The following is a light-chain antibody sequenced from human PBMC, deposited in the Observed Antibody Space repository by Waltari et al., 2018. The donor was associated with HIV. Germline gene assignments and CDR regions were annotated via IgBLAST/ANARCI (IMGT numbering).Light chain of an antibody. Sequence: EIVLTQSPGTLSVSPGERATLSCRASQSVRSTSLAWCQQKPGQAPRLLIYGASSRATGFPDRFSGSGSGTDFTLTISRLEPEDFAVYYCQQCGNSPWTFGQGTKVEIK. CDR2: GAS. J-gene: IGKJ1*01. CDR1: QSVRSTS. V-gene: IGKV3-20*01. CDR3: QQCGNSPWT.